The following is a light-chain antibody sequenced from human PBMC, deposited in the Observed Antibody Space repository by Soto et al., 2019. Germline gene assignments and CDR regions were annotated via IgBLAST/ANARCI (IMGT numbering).Light chain of an antibody. CDR1: QSVSSY. J-gene: IGKJ4*01. V-gene: IGKV3-11*01. CDR2: DVS. CDR3: QHRSSWPLT. Sequence: EIVLTQSPATLSLSPGERATLSCRASQSVSSYLAWYQQKPGQAPRLLIYDVSNRATGTPARFSGSGSGTDFTLTISSLEPEDLAVYYCQHRSSWPLTFGGGTKVEIK.